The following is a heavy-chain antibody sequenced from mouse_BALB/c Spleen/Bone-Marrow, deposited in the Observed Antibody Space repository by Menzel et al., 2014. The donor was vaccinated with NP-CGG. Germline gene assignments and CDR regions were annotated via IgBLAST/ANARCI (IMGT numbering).Heavy chain of an antibody. Sequence: VKLVESGTELAKPGASVKMSCKASSYTFTSYWIHWIKQRPGQGLEWIGYINPITGYTEYNQKFKDKATLTADKSSSTAYIQLSSLTSDDSAVYYCARNYDYDGGYCAMDYWGQGTSVTVSS. CDR3: ARNYDYDGGYCAMDY. CDR2: INPITGYT. V-gene: IGHV1-7*01. CDR1: SYTFTSYW. D-gene: IGHD2-4*01. J-gene: IGHJ4*01.